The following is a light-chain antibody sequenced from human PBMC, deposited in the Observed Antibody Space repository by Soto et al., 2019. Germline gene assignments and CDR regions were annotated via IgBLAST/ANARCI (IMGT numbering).Light chain of an antibody. J-gene: IGKJ5*01. CDR2: GAS. CDR1: QSVSSSY. CDR3: QQYGSSPPIT. Sequence: EIVLTQSPGTLSLSPGERATLSCRASQSVSSSYLAWYQQKPGQAPRLLIYGASIRATGIPDRFSGSGSGTDCTLTISRLEPEDFAVYYCQQYGSSPPITFGQGTRLEIK. V-gene: IGKV3-20*01.